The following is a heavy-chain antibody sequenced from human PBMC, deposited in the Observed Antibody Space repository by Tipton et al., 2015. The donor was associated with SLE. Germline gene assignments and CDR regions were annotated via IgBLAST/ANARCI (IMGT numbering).Heavy chain of an antibody. V-gene: IGHV4-59*08. Sequence: TLSLTCTVSGGSISSYYWSWIRQPPGKGLEWIDYVSYGGGTNYNPSLKSRVTMSVDTAKNQFSLKVTSVTAADTAVYYCARGMVTWRGAIVGVDVWGQGTTVNVSS. D-gene: IGHD2-21*02. CDR3: ARGMVTWRGAIVGVDV. J-gene: IGHJ6*02. CDR2: VSYGGGT. CDR1: GGSISSYY.